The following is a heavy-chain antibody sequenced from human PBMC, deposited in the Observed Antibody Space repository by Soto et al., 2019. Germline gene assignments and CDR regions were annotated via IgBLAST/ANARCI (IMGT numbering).Heavy chain of an antibody. J-gene: IGHJ2*01. CDR3: ARVWTFHWYFDL. D-gene: IGHD1-1*01. Sequence: QVQLQESGPGLVKPSETLSLTCTVSGGSISSYYWSWIRQPPGKGLEWIGYIYYSGSTNYNPSLKSRVXTXVYXSKNQSSLKLSSVTAADTAVYYCARVWTFHWYFDLWGRGTLVTVSS. CDR1: GGSISSYY. V-gene: IGHV4-59*01. CDR2: IYYSGST.